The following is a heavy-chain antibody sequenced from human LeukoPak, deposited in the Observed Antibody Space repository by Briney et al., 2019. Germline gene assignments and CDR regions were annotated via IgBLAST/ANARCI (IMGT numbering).Heavy chain of an antibody. J-gene: IGHJ4*02. CDR3: ARLDWSGFYIDY. V-gene: IGHV4-59*08. CDR2: INDSGTT. D-gene: IGHD3-3*01. Sequence: SETLSLTCTVSGGSSSSYHWSWIRQPPGKGLEWVADINDSGTTNYNPSLKSRVTISVDTSNNQFSLKLNSVTAADTAVFYCARLDWSGFYIDYWGQGTLVTVSS. CDR1: GGSSSSYH.